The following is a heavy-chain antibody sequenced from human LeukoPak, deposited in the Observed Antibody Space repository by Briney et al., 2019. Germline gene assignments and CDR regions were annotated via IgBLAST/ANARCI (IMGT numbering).Heavy chain of an antibody. CDR1: GYTFTGYY. CDR3: ARESVAGGVDY. CDR2: INPNSGGT. Sequence: ASVKVSCKASGYTFTGYYMHWVRQAPGRGLDWMGWINPNSGGTNYTQKFQGRVSMTRDTSISTAYMELSRLRSDDTAVYYCARESVAGGVDYWGQGTLVTVSS. D-gene: IGHD6-19*01. V-gene: IGHV1-2*02. J-gene: IGHJ4*02.